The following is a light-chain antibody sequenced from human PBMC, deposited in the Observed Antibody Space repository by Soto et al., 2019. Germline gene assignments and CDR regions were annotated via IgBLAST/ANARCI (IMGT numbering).Light chain of an antibody. Sequence: EIVLTQSPGTLSLSPGERVTLSCRASQSVSSNYLAWYQHKPGQAPRLIIYGASARATGIPERFSGSGSGTDFTLTISRLEPEDFAVYYCQQYSSSLYTFGQGTK. J-gene: IGKJ2*01. CDR1: QSVSSNY. CDR2: GAS. CDR3: QQYSSSLYT. V-gene: IGKV3-20*01.